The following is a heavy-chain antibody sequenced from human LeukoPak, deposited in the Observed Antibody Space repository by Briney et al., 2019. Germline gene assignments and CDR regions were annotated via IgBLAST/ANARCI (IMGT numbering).Heavy chain of an antibody. J-gene: IGHJ6*03. CDR3: ARSSGYRSYYYYMDV. D-gene: IGHD5-12*01. CDR1: GASIGGSGYY. Sequence: PSETLSLTCAVSGASIGGSGYYWGWIRQPPGKGLEWIGNIYYSGSIYYNPSLKSRVTMSVDTSKNQFSLKLSSVTAVDTAVYYCARSSGYRSYYYYMDVWGKGTTVTVSS. CDR2: IYYSGSI. V-gene: IGHV4-39*07.